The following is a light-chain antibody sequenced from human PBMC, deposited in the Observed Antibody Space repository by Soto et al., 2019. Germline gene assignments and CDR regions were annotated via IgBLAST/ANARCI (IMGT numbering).Light chain of an antibody. V-gene: IGKV3-20*01. J-gene: IGKJ1*01. Sequence: EIVLTQSPGTLSLSPGERATLSCRASQSVSNNYLAWYQQKPGQAPRLLIYGASNRATGIPDRFSGSGSGTDFTLTISRLEPEDVAGYYCQQYGSSGTFGQGTKVDIQ. CDR3: QQYGSSGT. CDR2: GAS. CDR1: QSVSNNY.